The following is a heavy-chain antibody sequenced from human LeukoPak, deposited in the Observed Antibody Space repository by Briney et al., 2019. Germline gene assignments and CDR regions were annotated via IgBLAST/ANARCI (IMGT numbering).Heavy chain of an antibody. CDR1: GGSISSSSYY. D-gene: IGHD6-13*01. CDR2: IYYSGST. J-gene: IGHJ4*02. Sequence: SETLSLTCTVSGGSISSSSYYWGWIRQPPGKGLEWIGSIYYSGSTYYNPSLKSRVTISVDTSKNQFSLKLSSVTAADTAVYYCARDQGDWPGYGYWGQGTLDTVSS. V-gene: IGHV4-39*07. CDR3: ARDQGDWPGYGY.